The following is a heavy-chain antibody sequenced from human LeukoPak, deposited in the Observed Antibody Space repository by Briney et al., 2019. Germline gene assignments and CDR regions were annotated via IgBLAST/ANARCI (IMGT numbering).Heavy chain of an antibody. CDR1: GGSITGYY. Sequence: ASETLSLTCTVSGGSITGYYWSWIRQPPGKGLEWIGYIYYSGSTNYNPSLKSRVTMSVDTSKNQFSLKLSSVTAADTAVYYCARDKWNGSWGQGTLVTVSS. J-gene: IGHJ5*02. V-gene: IGHV4-59*01. CDR2: IYYSGST. CDR3: ARDKWNGS. D-gene: IGHD1-20*01.